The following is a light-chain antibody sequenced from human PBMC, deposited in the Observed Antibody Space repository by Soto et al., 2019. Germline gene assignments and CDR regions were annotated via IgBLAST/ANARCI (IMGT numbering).Light chain of an antibody. V-gene: IGLV2-14*01. CDR3: TSYTSSSTSVV. Sequence: QSVLTQPASVSGSPGQSITISCTGTSSDLGGYNYVSWYQQHPGKAPKLMIYAVSDRPSGVSNRFSGSKSGNTASLTISGLQAEDEADYYCTSYTSSSTSVVFGGGTKVTVL. CDR2: AVS. CDR1: SSDLGGYNY. J-gene: IGLJ2*01.